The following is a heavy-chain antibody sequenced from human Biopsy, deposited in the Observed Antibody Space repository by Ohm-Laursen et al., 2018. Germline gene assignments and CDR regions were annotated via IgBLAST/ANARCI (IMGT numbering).Heavy chain of an antibody. Sequence: SLRLSCEASGFIFSSAWMHWVRQAPGKGLVWVSCISSDGSTTYADSVKGRFTISRDNAKNTLYLQMNSLRAEDTAVYYCARGGFFAYSTFDYWGQGALVTVSS. CDR2: ISSDGST. V-gene: IGHV3-74*01. D-gene: IGHD4-11*01. J-gene: IGHJ4*02. CDR3: ARGGFFAYSTFDY. CDR1: GFIFSSAW.